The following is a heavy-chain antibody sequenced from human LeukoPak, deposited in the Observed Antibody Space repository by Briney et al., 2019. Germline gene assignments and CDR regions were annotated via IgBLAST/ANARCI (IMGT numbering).Heavy chain of an antibody. D-gene: IGHD6-13*01. V-gene: IGHV4-38-2*02. Sequence: PSETLSLTCTVSGYSISTGYYWGWVRQTPGKGLEWLGTVFHTGATYYNPSLRSRVTISVDTSKNQFSLKLSSVTAADTAVYHCASSRIAAAGYFDYWGQGTLVTVSS. CDR2: VFHTGAT. CDR1: GYSISTGYY. J-gene: IGHJ4*02. CDR3: ASSRIAAAGYFDY.